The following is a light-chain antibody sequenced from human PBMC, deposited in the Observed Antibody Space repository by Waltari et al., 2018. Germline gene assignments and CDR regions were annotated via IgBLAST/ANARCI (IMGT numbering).Light chain of an antibody. CDR1: QDIGND. CDR3: LQHNHYRWT. V-gene: IGKV1-17*01. Sequence: DIQMTQSPSSLSASVGDRVTLTCRASQDIGNDLAWYQQRPGKAPKRLIYVASRLQSGVPSRFSGSGSGTEFTLTISSLQPEDFATYYCLQHNHYRWTFGQGTKVEIK. J-gene: IGKJ1*01. CDR2: VAS.